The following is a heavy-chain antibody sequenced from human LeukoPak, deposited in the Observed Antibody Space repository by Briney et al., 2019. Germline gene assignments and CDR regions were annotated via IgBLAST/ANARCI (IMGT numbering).Heavy chain of an antibody. J-gene: IGHJ3*02. CDR2: IWFDGSNA. Sequence: GGSLRLSCAASGFTFSSYGMHWVRQAPGKGLEWVAIIWFDGSNAYYADSVKGRFTISRDNSKNMLYLQMNSLRAEDTAVYSCAKETVVVVAATPDAFDIWGQGTMVTVSS. V-gene: IGHV3-33*06. D-gene: IGHD2-15*01. CDR1: GFTFSSYG. CDR3: AKETVVVVAATPDAFDI.